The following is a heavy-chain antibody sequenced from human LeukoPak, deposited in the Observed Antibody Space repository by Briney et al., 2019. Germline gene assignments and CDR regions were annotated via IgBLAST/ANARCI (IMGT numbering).Heavy chain of an antibody. CDR1: GNTFTGYY. V-gene: IGHV1-18*04. CDR2: VSAYDANT. CDR3: ARSFARDSYILTGHDIAEY. Sequence: WASVKVSCKASGNTFTGYYMHWVRQAPGQGLEWMGWVSAYDANTNYAQKLQGRLTMTTDRSTSTAYMELRSLRSDDTAMYYCARSFARDSYILTGHDIAEYWGQGTLVTVSS. J-gene: IGHJ4*02. D-gene: IGHD3-9*01.